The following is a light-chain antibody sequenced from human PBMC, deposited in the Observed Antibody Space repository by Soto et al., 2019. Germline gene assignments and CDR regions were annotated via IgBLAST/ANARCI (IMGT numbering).Light chain of an antibody. Sequence: QSALTQPPSASVSPGQSVTISCTGTSSDVGDNYVSWYQQHLGKAPKLIIYEVSQRPSGVPDRFPGSKSGNTASLTVSGLQTEDEADYYCSAYAGSNNFVFGSGTKVTVL. CDR3: SAYAGSNNFV. J-gene: IGLJ1*01. V-gene: IGLV2-8*01. CDR2: EVS. CDR1: SSDVGDNY.